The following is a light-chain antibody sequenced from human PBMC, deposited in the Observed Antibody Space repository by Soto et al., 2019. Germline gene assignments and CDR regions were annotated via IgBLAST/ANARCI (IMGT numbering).Light chain of an antibody. V-gene: IGKV3-15*01. CDR1: QSVSSN. CDR3: QQYNNWPWT. J-gene: IGKJ1*01. CDR2: GAS. Sequence: EIVMTQSPATLSVSPGERATLCCRASQSVSSNLAWYQQKPGQAPRLLIYGASTRATGFPARFSGSGSGTDFTLTISSLQSEDFAVYYCQQYNNWPWTFGQGTKVDIK.